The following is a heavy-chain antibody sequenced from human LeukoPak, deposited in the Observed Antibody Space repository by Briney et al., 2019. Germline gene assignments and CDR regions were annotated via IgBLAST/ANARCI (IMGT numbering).Heavy chain of an antibody. CDR2: INPNGGGT. CDR1: GYTFTGYY. J-gene: IGHJ4*02. CDR3: ARENNSGWYRKAAFDY. D-gene: IGHD6-19*01. V-gene: IGHV1-2*02. Sequence: ASVKVSCKASGYTFTGYYMHWVRQTPGQGLEWAGWINPNGGGTNFAQKFQGRVTLTRDTSITTAYLEVNRLESDDTAIYYCARENNSGWYRKAAFDYWGQGALVTVTS.